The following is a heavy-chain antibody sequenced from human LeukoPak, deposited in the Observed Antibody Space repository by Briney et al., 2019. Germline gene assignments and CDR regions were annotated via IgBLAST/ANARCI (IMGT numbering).Heavy chain of an antibody. CDR3: ARTGYSSSWYGYYYYYMDV. D-gene: IGHD6-13*01. CDR1: GYSFTSYW. Sequence: GESLKISCKGSGYSFTSYWIGWVRQMPGKGLEWMGIIYPGDSDTRYSPSFQGQVTISADKSISTAYLQWSSLKASDTAMYYCARTGYSSSWYGYYYYYMDVWGKGTTVTVSS. CDR2: IYPGDSDT. V-gene: IGHV5-51*01. J-gene: IGHJ6*03.